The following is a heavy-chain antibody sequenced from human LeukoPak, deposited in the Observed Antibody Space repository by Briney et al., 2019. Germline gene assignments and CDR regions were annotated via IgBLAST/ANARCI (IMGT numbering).Heavy chain of an antibody. CDR3: ARRDGYKIPYIDY. CDR2: IYYSGST. D-gene: IGHD5-24*01. CDR1: GGSISSSSYY. V-gene: IGHV4-39*01. Sequence: PSETLSLTCTVSGGSISSSSYYWGWIRQPPGKGLEWIGSIYYSGSTYYNPSLKSRVAISVDTSKNQFSLKLSSVTAADTAMYYCARRDGYKIPYIDYWGQGTLVTVSS. J-gene: IGHJ4*02.